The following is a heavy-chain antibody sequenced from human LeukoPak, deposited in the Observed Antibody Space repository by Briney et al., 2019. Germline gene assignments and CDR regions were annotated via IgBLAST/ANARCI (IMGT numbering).Heavy chain of an antibody. CDR1: GXTFNHYA. J-gene: IGHJ4*02. Sequence: GGSLRLSWAACGXTFNHYAVSWVRQAPGKGLESVSGFNHLGHTFYADSVKGRFTISRDNSQNTLFLQMNSLRADDTAEYFCARDHGSQDSGAWYVFDYWGRGTLVTVSS. D-gene: IGHD6-19*01. V-gene: IGHV3-23*01. CDR3: ARDHGSQDSGAWYVFDY. CDR2: FNHLGHT.